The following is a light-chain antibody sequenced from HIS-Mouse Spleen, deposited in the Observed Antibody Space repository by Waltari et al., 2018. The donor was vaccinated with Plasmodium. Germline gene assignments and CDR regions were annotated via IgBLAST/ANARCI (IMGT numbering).Light chain of an antibody. CDR1: ALSKKY. Sequence: SYELTQPPSVSVSPGHTARITCHGDALSKKYVYWYQQKSGQAPVLVIYEDSKRPSGIPERFSGSSSGTMATLTISGAQVEDEADYYCYSTDSSGNHRVFGGGTKLTVL. J-gene: IGLJ2*01. CDR3: YSTDSSGNHRV. V-gene: IGLV3-10*01. CDR2: EDS.